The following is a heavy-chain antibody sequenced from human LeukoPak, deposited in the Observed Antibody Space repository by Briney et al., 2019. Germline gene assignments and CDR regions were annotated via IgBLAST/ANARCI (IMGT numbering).Heavy chain of an antibody. Sequence: GGSLRLSCAASGFTFSSYSMNWVRQAPGKGLEWVSYISSSGSTKHYADSVKGRFTFSRDNAKNSLYLQMNSLRAEDTAVYYCARGQIGWYFDLWGRGTLVTVSS. CDR2: ISSSGSTK. V-gene: IGHV3-48*04. D-gene: IGHD3-22*01. CDR3: ARGQIGWYFDL. J-gene: IGHJ2*01. CDR1: GFTFSSYS.